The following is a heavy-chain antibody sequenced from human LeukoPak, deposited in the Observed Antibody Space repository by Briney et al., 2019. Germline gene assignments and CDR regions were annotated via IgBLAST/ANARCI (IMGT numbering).Heavy chain of an antibody. J-gene: IGHJ6*02. Sequence: PSETLSLTCTVSGGSISSYYWSWIRQPPGKGLEWIGYIYYSGSTNYNPSLKSRVTISVDTSKNQFSLKLSSVTAADTAVYCCARARTGTTFDYYYYYGMDVWGQGTTVTVSS. CDR3: ARARTGTTFDYYYYYGMDV. CDR1: GGSISSYY. D-gene: IGHD1-7*01. CDR2: IYYSGST. V-gene: IGHV4-59*01.